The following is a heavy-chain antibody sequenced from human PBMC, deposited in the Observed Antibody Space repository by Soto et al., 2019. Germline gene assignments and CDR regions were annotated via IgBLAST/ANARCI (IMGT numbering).Heavy chain of an antibody. CDR1: GFRFEQYV. V-gene: IGHV3-9*01. D-gene: IGHD3-10*01. CDR2: VSPTGDTV. Sequence: VQVVASGGGLVQPGRSLRLSCAVSGFRFEQYVMHWVRQAPGKGLECVSTVSPTGDTVAYADSVEGRFTVSRDNAKNSLYLQMNSLNGDDTAVYYCLKYAPNGSIDDWGQGTLVTVCS. CDR3: LKYAPNGSIDD. J-gene: IGHJ4*02.